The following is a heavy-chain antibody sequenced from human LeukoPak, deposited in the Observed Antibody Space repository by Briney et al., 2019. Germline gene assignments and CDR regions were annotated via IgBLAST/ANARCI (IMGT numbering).Heavy chain of an antibody. D-gene: IGHD3-22*01. CDR3: ARADSSGYYHPIN. Sequence: ASVKVSCKASGYTFTGYYMHWVRQAPGQGLEWMGWINPNSGGTNYAQKFQGRVTMTRDTSISTAYMELSRLRSDDTAVYYCARADSSGYYHPINWGQGTLVTVSS. J-gene: IGHJ4*02. CDR1: GYTFTGYY. CDR2: INPNSGGT. V-gene: IGHV1-2*02.